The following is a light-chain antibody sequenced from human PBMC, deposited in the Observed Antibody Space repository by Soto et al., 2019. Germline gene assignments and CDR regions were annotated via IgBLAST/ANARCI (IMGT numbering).Light chain of an antibody. Sequence: LTQPAFVSGSPGQSITISCTGTSSDVGGYNYVSWYQHPPGKAPKLMISEVSNRPSGVSNRFSGSKSGNTASLTISGLQAEDEADYYCSSYTSTSTRVFGTGTKVTVL. CDR2: EVS. CDR3: SSYTSTSTRV. CDR1: SSDVGGYNY. J-gene: IGLJ1*01. V-gene: IGLV2-14*01.